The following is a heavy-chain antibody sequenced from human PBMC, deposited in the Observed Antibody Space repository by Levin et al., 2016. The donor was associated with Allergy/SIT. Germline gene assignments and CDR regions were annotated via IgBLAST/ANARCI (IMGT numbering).Heavy chain of an antibody. V-gene: IGHV3-53*01. CDR2: IYSGGNT. CDR3: ARGPAGTATIS. D-gene: IGHD5-12*01. CDR1: GFTVSNNY. Sequence: GGSLRLSCAASGFTVSNNYMAWVRQAPGKGLEWVSIIYSGGNTYYTDSVKGRFTISRDNSKNILYLQMNSLRAEDTAVYYCARGPAGTATISGGQGTLVTVSS. J-gene: IGHJ4*02.